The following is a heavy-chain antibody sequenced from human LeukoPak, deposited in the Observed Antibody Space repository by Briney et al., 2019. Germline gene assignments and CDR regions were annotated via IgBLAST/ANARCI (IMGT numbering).Heavy chain of an antibody. CDR2: ISGSGGRT. J-gene: IGHJ4*02. Sequence: PGGSLRLSCAASGFTFSSYAMSWVRQAPGKGLEWVSVISGSGGRTYYADSVKGRFTISGDNSKNTLYLQMNSLRAEDTAIYYCAKNWRIFGVVIAQPFDYWSQGTLVILSS. D-gene: IGHD3-3*01. V-gene: IGHV3-23*01. CDR1: GFTFSSYA. CDR3: AKNWRIFGVVIAQPFDY.